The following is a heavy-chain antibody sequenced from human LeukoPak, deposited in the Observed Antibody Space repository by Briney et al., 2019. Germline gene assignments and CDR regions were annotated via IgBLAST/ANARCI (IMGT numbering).Heavy chain of an antibody. CDR1: GGSFSGYY. Sequence: SETLSLTCAVYGGSFSGYYWSWIRQPPGKGLEWIGEINHSGSTNYNPSLKSRVTISVDTSKNQFSLKLSSVTAADTAVYYCARGAARSFQHWGQGTLVTVSS. CDR2: INHSGST. D-gene: IGHD6-6*01. J-gene: IGHJ1*01. CDR3: ARGAARSFQH. V-gene: IGHV4-34*01.